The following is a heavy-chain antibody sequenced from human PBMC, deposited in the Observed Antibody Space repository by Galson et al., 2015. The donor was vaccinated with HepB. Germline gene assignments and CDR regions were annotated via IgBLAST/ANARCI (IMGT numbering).Heavy chain of an antibody. V-gene: IGHV1-18*04. D-gene: IGHD1-7*01. CDR2: ISADKGHT. CDR3: AAVKWNYGVADGTWFDP. CDR1: GHSFTTYG. Sequence: SVKVSCKPYGHSFTTYGFTWVRQAPGQGLEWMGWISADKGHTDYAQKLQGRVTMTTNTSTTTAYMELRNLRSDDTAVYYCAAVKWNYGVADGTWFDPWGQGTLVTVSS. J-gene: IGHJ5*02.